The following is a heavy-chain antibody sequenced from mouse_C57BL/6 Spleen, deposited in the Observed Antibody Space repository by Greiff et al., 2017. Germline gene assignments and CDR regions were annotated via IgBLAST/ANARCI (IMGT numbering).Heavy chain of an antibody. CDR2: IYPSDSET. J-gene: IGHJ3*01. CDR3: ARWGGSSGYEPY. D-gene: IGHD3-2*02. V-gene: IGHV1-61*01. CDR1: GYTFTSYW. Sequence: QVQLQQPGAELVRPGSSVKLSCKASGYTFTSYWMDWVKQRPGQGLEWIGNIYPSDSETHYNQKFKDKATLTVDKSSSTAYMQLSSLTSEDSAVYYCARWGGSSGYEPYWGQGTLVTVSA.